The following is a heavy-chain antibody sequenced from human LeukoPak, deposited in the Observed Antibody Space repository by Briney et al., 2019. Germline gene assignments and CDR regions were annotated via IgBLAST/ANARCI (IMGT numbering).Heavy chain of an antibody. Sequence: AGGSLRLSCAASGFSFSSYEMNWVRQAPGKGLEWVSYISSTGNTIYYEDSVKGRFTISRDNAKNSLYLQMNSLRAEDTAIYYCARGTSTFGYWGQGTLVTVSS. CDR1: GFSFSSYE. D-gene: IGHD2-2*01. J-gene: IGHJ4*02. CDR3: ARGTSTFGY. V-gene: IGHV3-48*03. CDR2: ISSTGNTI.